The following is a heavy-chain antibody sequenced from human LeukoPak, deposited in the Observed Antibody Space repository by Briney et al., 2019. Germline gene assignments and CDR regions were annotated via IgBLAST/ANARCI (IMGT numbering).Heavy chain of an antibody. CDR1: GFTFSSYW. Sequence: PGGSLRLSCAASGFTFSSYWMSWVRQAPGKGLEWVSSISSSSSYIYYADSVKGRFTISRDNAKNSLYLQMNSLRAEDTAVYYCARDAHYCSSTSCYTIPMDVWGKGTTVTISS. CDR2: ISSSSSYI. CDR3: ARDAHYCSSTSCYTIPMDV. V-gene: IGHV3-21*01. J-gene: IGHJ6*03. D-gene: IGHD2-2*02.